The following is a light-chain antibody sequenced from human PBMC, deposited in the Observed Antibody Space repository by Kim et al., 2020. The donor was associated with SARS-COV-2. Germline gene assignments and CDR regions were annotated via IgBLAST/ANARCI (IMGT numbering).Light chain of an antibody. V-gene: IGKV3-11*01. CDR2: DAS. Sequence: EIVLTQSPATLSLSPGERATLSCRASQSVTSHLAWYQQKPGQAPRLLIYDASHRATGIPARFSGSGSGTDFTLTISSLEPEDFAVYYCQQRSDWPPFTFGGGTKVDIK. J-gene: IGKJ4*01. CDR3: QQRSDWPPFT. CDR1: QSVTSH.